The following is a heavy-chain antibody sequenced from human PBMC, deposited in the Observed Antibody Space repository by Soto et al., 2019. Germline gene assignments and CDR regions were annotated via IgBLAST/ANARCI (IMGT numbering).Heavy chain of an antibody. D-gene: IGHD5-18*01. CDR2: IYYRGST. CDR1: GGSISSGGYY. Sequence: QVQLQESGPGLVKPSQTLSLTCTVSGGSISSGGYYWSWIRQHPGKGLEWSGYIYYRGSTYYNPSLKTRLTISVHTSKNQFSRKLSSVTAADTAVYYCAGCGYSYGPTPLLYLGQGTLVTVSS. V-gene: IGHV4-31*03. J-gene: IGHJ1*01. CDR3: AGCGYSYGPTPLLY.